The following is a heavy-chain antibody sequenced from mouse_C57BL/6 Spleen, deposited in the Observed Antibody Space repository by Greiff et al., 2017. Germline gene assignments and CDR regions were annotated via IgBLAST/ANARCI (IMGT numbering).Heavy chain of an antibody. Sequence: QVQLQQPGAELVMPGASVKLSCKASGYTFTSYWMHWVKQRPGQGLEWIGEIDPSDSYTNYNQKFKGKSTLTVDKSSSTAYMQLSSLTSEDSAVYYCARGHYDYAWCAYWGQGTLVTVSA. J-gene: IGHJ3*01. CDR2: IDPSDSYT. CDR1: GYTFTSYW. D-gene: IGHD2-4*01. V-gene: IGHV1-69*01. CDR3: ARGHYDYAWCAY.